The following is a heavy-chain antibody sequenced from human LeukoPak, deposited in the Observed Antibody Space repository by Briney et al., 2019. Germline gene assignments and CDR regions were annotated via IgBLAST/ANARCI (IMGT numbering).Heavy chain of an antibody. CDR2: ISSSSSYI. J-gene: IGHJ4*02. V-gene: IGHV3-21*01. Sequence: PGGSLRLSCAASGFTFSSYSMNWVRQAPGKGLEWVSSISSSSSYIYYADSVKGRFTISRDNAKNSLYLQMNSLRAEDTAVYYCARDFSPVGATYDYWGQGTLVTVSS. D-gene: IGHD1-26*01. CDR3: ARDFSPVGATYDY. CDR1: GFTFSSYS.